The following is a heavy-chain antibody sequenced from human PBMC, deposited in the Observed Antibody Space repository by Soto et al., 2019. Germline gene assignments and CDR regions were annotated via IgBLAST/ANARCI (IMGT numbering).Heavy chain of an antibody. CDR2: ISGSGGST. D-gene: IGHD3-3*01. CDR1: GFTFSSYA. V-gene: IGHV3-23*01. J-gene: IGHJ4*02. CDR3: AKERGDTIFGVVITTNYFDY. Sequence: PGWSLRLSCAASGFTFSSYAMSWVRQAPGKGLEWVSAISGSGGSTYYADSVKGRFTISRDNSKSTLYLQMNSLRAEDTAVYYCAKERGDTIFGVVITTNYFDYWGQGTLVTVSS.